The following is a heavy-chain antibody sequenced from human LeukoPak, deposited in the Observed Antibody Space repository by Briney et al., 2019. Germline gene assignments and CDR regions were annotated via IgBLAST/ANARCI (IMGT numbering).Heavy chain of an antibody. D-gene: IGHD6-13*01. CDR2: IYNSGSI. CDR1: GYSISSGYY. J-gene: IGHJ6*03. Sequence: AETLSLTCAVSGYSISSGYYWGWSRQPPGKLLEGIESIYNSGSIHYNQSLKSRVTISVDAAKNQFSLKLSSVTAADTAVYYCAREVRYSSSAYYMDVWGKGTTVTVSS. CDR3: AREVRYSSSAYYMDV. V-gene: IGHV4-38-2*02.